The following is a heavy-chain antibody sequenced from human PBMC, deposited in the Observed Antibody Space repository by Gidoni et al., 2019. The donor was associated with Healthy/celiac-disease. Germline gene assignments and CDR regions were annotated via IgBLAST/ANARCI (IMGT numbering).Heavy chain of an antibody. Sequence: QVQLVESGGGVVQPGRSLRLSCAASGFTFSRYGMHWVRQAPGKGLEWVAVIWYDGSNKYYADSVKGRFTISRDNSKNTLYLQMNSLRAEDTAVYYCARGRFHRLLEWLLLDYWGQGTLVTVSS. CDR1: GFTFSRYG. J-gene: IGHJ4*02. CDR3: ARGRFHRLLEWLLLDY. CDR2: IWYDGSNK. V-gene: IGHV3-33*01. D-gene: IGHD3-3*01.